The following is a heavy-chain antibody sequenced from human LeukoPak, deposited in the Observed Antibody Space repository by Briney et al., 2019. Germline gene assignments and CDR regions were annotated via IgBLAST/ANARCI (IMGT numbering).Heavy chain of an antibody. CDR1: GFTFSSYA. CDR3: ARDNSPLVSVFDM. D-gene: IGHD2-21*01. CDR2: ISYDGSNK. J-gene: IGHJ3*02. V-gene: IGHV3-30-3*01. Sequence: PGGSLRLSCAASGFTFSSYAMHWVRQAPGKGLEWVVVISYDGSNKYYADSVKGRFTISRDNAKNSLYLQVNSLRAEDTAVYYCARDNSPLVSVFDMWGQGTMVTVSS.